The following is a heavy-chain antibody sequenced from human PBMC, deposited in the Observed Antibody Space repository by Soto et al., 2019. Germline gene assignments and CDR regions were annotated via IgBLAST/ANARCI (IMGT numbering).Heavy chain of an antibody. CDR2: MNPNSGNT. CDR1: GYTFTSYD. V-gene: IGHV1-8*01. J-gene: IGHJ5*02. D-gene: IGHD6-13*01. CDR3: ASSTTSSYGSSWYGFYAGSNPWFDP. Sequence: ALVKVSCKASGYTFTSYDINWVRQATGQGLEWMGWMNPNSGNTGYAQKFQGRVTMTRNTSISTAYMELSSLRSEDTAVYYCASSTTSSYGSSWYGFYAGSNPWFDPWGQGTLVTVSS.